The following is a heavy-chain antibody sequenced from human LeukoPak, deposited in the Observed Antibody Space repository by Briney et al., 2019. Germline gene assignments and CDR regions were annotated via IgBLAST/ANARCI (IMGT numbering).Heavy chain of an antibody. J-gene: IGHJ4*02. CDR2: IKSKTDGGTT. D-gene: IGHD1-26*01. CDR3: TTRSFVGATVQRDFDY. CDR1: GFTFGNAW. V-gene: IGHV3-15*01. Sequence: PGGSLRLSCAASGFTFGNAWMSWVRQAPGKGLEWVGRIKSKTDGGTTDYAAPVKGRFTISRDDSKNTLYLQMNSLKTEDTAVYYCTTRSFVGATVQRDFDYWGQGTLVTVSS.